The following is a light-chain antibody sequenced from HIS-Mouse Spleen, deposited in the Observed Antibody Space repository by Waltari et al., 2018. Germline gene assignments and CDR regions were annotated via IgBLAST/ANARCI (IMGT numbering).Light chain of an antibody. V-gene: IGLV2-14*01. Sequence: QSALTQPAPVSGSPGQSITISCTGTSSDVGGYNYVSWYHQHPGKAPKLMIYEVSTRPAGVSNRFSGSRFGNTASLTISGLQAEDEADYYCSSYTSSSTLVFGGGTKLTVL. CDR3: SSYTSSSTLV. CDR1: SSDVGGYNY. J-gene: IGLJ3*02. CDR2: EVS.